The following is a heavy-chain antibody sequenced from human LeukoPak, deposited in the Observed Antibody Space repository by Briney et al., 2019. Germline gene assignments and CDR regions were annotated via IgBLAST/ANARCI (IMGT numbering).Heavy chain of an antibody. D-gene: IGHD3-10*01. J-gene: IGHJ6*02. CDR3: AKQGSITMVRGVIIGDLLGGMDV. Sequence: ASVKVSCKASGYTFTSYDINWVRQATGQGLEWMGWMNPNSGNTGYAQKFQGRVTMTRNTSISTAYMELSSLRSEDTALYYCAKQGSITMVRGVIIGDLLGGMDVWGQGTTVTVSS. CDR2: MNPNSGNT. CDR1: GYTFTSYD. V-gene: IGHV1-8*01.